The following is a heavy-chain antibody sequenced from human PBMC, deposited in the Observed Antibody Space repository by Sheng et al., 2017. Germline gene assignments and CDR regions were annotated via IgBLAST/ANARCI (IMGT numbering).Heavy chain of an antibody. CDR2: ITNSGAST. J-gene: IGHJ4*02. CDR1: GFTFGAFA. Sequence: EVHLVESGGGLVQPGESLTLSCTASGFTFGAFAMTWVRQAPGKGLEWVSSITNSGASTYYADSVRGRFSISRDNSKSTMSLQMNSLRADDTAIYYCAKPRVMGTIKGSSDYWGQGALVIVSS. V-gene: IGHV3-23*04. CDR3: AKPRVMGTIKGSSDY. D-gene: IGHD5-12*01.